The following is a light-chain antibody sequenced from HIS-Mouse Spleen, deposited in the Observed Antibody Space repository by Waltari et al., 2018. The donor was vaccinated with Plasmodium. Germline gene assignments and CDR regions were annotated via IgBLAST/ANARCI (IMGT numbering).Light chain of an antibody. V-gene: IGLV8-61*01. CDR2: RTN. CDR1: SGSVSTSYY. CDR3: VLYMGSGIWV. Sequence: QTVVTQEPSFSVSPGGTVPLTCGLSSGSVSTSYYPSWYQQTPGQAPRTLIYRTNTRSSGVPDRFSGSILGNKAALTITGAQADDESDYYCVLYMGSGIWVFGGGTKLTVL. J-gene: IGLJ2*01.